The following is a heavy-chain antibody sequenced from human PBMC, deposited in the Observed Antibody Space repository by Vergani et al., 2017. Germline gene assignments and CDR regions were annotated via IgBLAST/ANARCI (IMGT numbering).Heavy chain of an antibody. CDR1: GIPISSATHY. CDR2: IYPSGNT. V-gene: IGHV4-61*02. CDR3: AREWAHYDSNPFDP. D-gene: IGHD3-22*01. Sequence: QVQLQESGPGLVKPSQTLSLTCTVSGIPISSATHYRSWIRQSAGKGLEWIGRIYPSGNTNYNPSLRSRVPMSLDTSRHEFSLKLTSLTAADTAMYFCAREWAHYDSNPFDPWGQGTLVTVSS. J-gene: IGHJ5*02.